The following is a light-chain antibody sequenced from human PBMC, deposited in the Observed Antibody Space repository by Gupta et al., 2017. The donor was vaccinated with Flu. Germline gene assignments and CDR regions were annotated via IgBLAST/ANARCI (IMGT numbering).Light chain of an antibody. J-gene: IGKJ3*01. V-gene: IGKV1-39*01. CDR3: QQCESTPRV. Sequence: PSSLSASVGDRVTITCRASQSISNYLNWYQQKPGKAPKLLIYDASSLESGVPSRFSGSGSGTDFTLTISRLQPEDIATYYCQQCESTPRVFGHGTKVDIK. CDR1: QSISNY. CDR2: DAS.